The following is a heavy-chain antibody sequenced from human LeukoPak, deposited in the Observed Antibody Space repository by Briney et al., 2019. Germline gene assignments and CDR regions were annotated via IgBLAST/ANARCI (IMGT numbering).Heavy chain of an antibody. CDR1: GFTFSSYS. J-gene: IGHJ4*02. CDR2: ITDSSAYI. V-gene: IGHV3-21*01. CDR3: TRGGIPAAGTIAYFDY. Sequence: PGGSLRLSCAASGFTFSSYSMNWVRQAPGKGLEWVSSITDSSAYIYYADSVKGRFTISRDNAKNSLYLQMNSLRAEDTAVYYCTRGGIPAAGTIAYFDYWGQGTLVTVSS. D-gene: IGHD6-13*01.